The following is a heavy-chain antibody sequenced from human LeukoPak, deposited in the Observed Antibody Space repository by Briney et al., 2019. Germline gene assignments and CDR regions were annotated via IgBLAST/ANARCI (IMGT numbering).Heavy chain of an antibody. CDR2: IYYSGST. Sequence: SETLSLTCTVSGGSISSSSYYWGWLRQPPGKGLEWIGSIYYSGSTYYNPSLKSRVTISVDTSKNQFSLKLSSVTAADTAVYYCARLSGTTARYYYYYMDVWGKGTTVTVSS. J-gene: IGHJ6*03. CDR1: GGSISSSSYY. D-gene: IGHD1-7*01. V-gene: IGHV4-39*01. CDR3: ARLSGTTARYYYYYMDV.